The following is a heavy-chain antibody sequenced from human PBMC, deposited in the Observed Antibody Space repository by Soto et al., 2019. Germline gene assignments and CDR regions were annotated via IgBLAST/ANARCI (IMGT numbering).Heavy chain of an antibody. CDR3: AEDQAAGTYYFDY. Sequence: PGGSLRLSCAASGFTFSSYGMHWVRQAPGKGLEWVAVISYDGSNKYYADSVKGRFTISRDNSKNTLYLQMNSLRAEDTAVYYCAEDQAAGTYYFDYWGQGTLVTVSS. CDR1: GFTFSSYG. CDR2: ISYDGSNK. J-gene: IGHJ4*02. D-gene: IGHD6-13*01. V-gene: IGHV3-30*18.